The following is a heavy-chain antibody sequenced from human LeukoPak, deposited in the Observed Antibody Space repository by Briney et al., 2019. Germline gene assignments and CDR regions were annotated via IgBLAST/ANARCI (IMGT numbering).Heavy chain of an antibody. J-gene: IGHJ5*02. D-gene: IGHD2-2*01. CDR3: ARNRVPGGS. V-gene: IGHV4-59*01. CDR1: GGSMSGYY. Sequence: PSETLSLTCTVFGGSMSGYYWSWIRQPPGKGLEWIGCIYNSGKTTYNPSLESRVTISIDTPKNQFSLRLSSVTAADTALYYCARNRVPGGSWGQGTLVTVSS. CDR2: IYNSGKT.